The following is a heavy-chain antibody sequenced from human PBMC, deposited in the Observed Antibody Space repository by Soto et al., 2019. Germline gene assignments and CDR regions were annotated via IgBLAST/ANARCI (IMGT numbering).Heavy chain of an antibody. D-gene: IGHD4-17*01. CDR1: GFTFSDYF. J-gene: IGHJ4*02. V-gene: IGHV3-11*05. CDR2: ISSSGSA. CDR3: ARDRATTVVTSPYY. Sequence: QVQLVESGGVLVKPGGSLRLSCVASGFTFSDYFMTWIRQAPGKGLQWVSYISSSGSANYADSVKGRFTTSRDNAKNSLYLQMNSLRVEDTAVYYCARDRATTVVTSPYYWGQGTLVTVSS.